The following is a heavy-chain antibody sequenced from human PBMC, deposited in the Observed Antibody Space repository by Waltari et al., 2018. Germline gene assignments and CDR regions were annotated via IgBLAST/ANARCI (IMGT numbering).Heavy chain of an antibody. CDR3: ATPFYNWDDPLHS. Sequence: EVQLLESGGDLVQPGGSLRLSCAASGITFSNYAINWVRLAPGTGLEWVSAITFGDNTYYADSVKGRFTISRDTSKDTVHLQMNSLRAEDTAVYYCATPFYNWDDPLHSWGQGTLVTVSS. CDR1: GITFSNYA. J-gene: IGHJ4*02. CDR2: ITFGDNT. V-gene: IGHV3-23*01. D-gene: IGHD1-20*01.